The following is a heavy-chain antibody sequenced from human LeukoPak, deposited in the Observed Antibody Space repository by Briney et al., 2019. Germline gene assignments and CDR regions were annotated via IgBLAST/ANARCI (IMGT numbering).Heavy chain of an antibody. CDR1: GYTFTGYY. D-gene: IGHD6-19*01. Sequence: ASVKVSCKASGYTFTGYYMHWVRQAPGQGLEWMGWINPNSGGTNYAQKFQGRVTMTRDTSISTAYMELSRLRSDDTAVYYYARAYSSGWLTYWFDPWGQGTLVTVSS. CDR2: INPNSGGT. V-gene: IGHV1-2*02. J-gene: IGHJ5*02. CDR3: ARAYSSGWLTYWFDP.